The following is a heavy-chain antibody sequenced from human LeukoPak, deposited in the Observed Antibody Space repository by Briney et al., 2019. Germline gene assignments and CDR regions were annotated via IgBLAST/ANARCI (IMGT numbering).Heavy chain of an antibody. CDR1: GFTFSSYG. V-gene: IGHV3-30*03. J-gene: IGHJ4*02. D-gene: IGHD1-20*01. CDR3: ATNLGITGTFDY. CDR2: ISYDGSNK. Sequence: GGSLRLSCAASGFTFSSYGMHWVRQAPGKGLEWVAVISYDGSNKYYADSVKGRFTISRDNSKNTLYLQMNSLRAEDTAVYYCATNLGITGTFDYWGQGTLVTVSS.